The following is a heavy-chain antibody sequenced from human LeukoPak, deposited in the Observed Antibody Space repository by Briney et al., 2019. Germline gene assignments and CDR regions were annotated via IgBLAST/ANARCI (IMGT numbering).Heavy chain of an antibody. CDR1: GGSISRELYY. D-gene: IGHD3-10*01. Sequence: PSETLSLTCTGSGGSISRELYYWSWVRQPAGKGLGWVGRIYSSGTTNYNPSLKSRVTISVEMSKNQVSLMLNSVTAADTAVYYCAGGAYGSGSYAKWFDPWGQGTLVIVSS. CDR3: AGGAYGSGSYAKWFDP. CDR2: IYSSGTT. J-gene: IGHJ5*02. V-gene: IGHV4-61*02.